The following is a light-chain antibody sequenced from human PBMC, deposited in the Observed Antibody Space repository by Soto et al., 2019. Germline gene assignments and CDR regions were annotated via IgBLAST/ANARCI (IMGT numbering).Light chain of an antibody. CDR2: EVS. J-gene: IGLJ1*01. CDR3: SSYAGSNNFV. V-gene: IGLV2-8*01. Sequence: QSSLTQPPSASFSPGHSVTISCTGTSSDIGAYIYVSWYQQHPGKAPKLMISEVSRRPSGVPERFSGSKSGNTASLTVSGLQADDEAHYYCSSYAGSNNFVFGTGTKVTVL. CDR1: SSDIGAYIY.